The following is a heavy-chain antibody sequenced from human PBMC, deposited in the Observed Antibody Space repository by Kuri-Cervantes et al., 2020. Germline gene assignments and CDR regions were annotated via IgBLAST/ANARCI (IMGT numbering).Heavy chain of an antibody. CDR2: TYHSGST. D-gene: IGHD5-24*01. Sequence: LRLSCAVSGGSISSGGYSWSWIRQPPGKGLEWIGYTYHSGSTYYNPSLKSRVTISVDRSKNQFSLKLSSVTAADTAVYYCARNTRDGYNQFDYWGQGTLVTVSS. CDR1: GGSISSGGYS. V-gene: IGHV4-30-2*01. CDR3: ARNTRDGYNQFDY. J-gene: IGHJ4*02.